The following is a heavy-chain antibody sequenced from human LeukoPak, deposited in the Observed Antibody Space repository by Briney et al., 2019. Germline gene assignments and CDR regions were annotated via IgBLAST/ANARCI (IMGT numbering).Heavy chain of an antibody. J-gene: IGHJ4*02. D-gene: IGHD3-22*01. CDR2: ISTSGDIT. V-gene: IGHV3-23*01. CDR3: ARDHPYYDSSGYYSPCFDY. CDR1: GFIFSTYA. Sequence: GGSLRLSCAASGFIFSTYAMSWVRQVPGKGLEWVSLISTSGDITYYADSVKGRFTVSRDNSKNTLYLQMNSLRAEDTAVYYCARDHPYYDSSGYYSPCFDYWGQGTLVTVSS.